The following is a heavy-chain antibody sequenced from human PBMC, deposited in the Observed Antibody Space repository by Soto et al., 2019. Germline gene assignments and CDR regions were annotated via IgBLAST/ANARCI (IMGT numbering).Heavy chain of an antibody. V-gene: IGHV1-69*13. Sequence: VKVSRKDSGGTFSRYAISGVGQAGGRGREGMGGIIPIFGTANYAQKFQGRVTITADKSTSTAYMELSSLRSEDTAVYYCAQSLDTAMVITLDYWGQGTLVTVS. D-gene: IGHD5-18*01. CDR3: AQSLDTAMVITLDY. CDR1: GGTFSRYA. J-gene: IGHJ4*02. CDR2: IIPIFGTA.